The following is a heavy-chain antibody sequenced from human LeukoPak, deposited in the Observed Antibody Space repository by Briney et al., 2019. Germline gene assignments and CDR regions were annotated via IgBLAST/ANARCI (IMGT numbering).Heavy chain of an antibody. Sequence: GGSLRLSCAASGFTFSNYWMNWVRQAPGKGLEWVANIKQDGSEKYYVDSMRGRFTISRDNAKNSLYLQMNSLRGEDTAVYYCVAGGGWYFDHWGQGTLVSVSS. V-gene: IGHV3-7*01. CDR2: IKQDGSEK. D-gene: IGHD2-8*02. J-gene: IGHJ4*02. CDR3: VAGGGWYFDH. CDR1: GFTFSNYW.